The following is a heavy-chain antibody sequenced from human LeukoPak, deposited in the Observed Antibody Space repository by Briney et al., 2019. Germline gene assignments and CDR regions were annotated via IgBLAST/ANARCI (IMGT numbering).Heavy chain of an antibody. V-gene: IGHV4-34*01. CDR2: INHSGST. J-gene: IGHJ5*02. Sequence: KPSETLSLTCAVYGGSFSGYYWSWIRQPPGKGLEWIGEINHSGSTNYNPSLKSRVTISVDTSKNQFSLKLSSVTAADTAVYYCARAYYDFWSGPGAPDWFDPWGQGTLVTVSS. CDR1: GGSFSGYY. CDR3: ARAYYDFWSGPGAPDWFDP. D-gene: IGHD3-3*01.